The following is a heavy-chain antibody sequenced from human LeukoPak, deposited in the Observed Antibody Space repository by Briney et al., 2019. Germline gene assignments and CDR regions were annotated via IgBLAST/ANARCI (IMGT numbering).Heavy chain of an antibody. CDR1: GFTFSNYW. Sequence: GGSLRLSCAASGFTFSNYWMHWVRQAPGKGLEWVSAISGSGGSTYYADSVKGRFTISRDNSKNTLYLQMNSLRAEDTAVYYCATAYSSSSGNAFDIWGQGTMVTVSS. CDR3: ATAYSSSSGNAFDI. V-gene: IGHV3-23*01. CDR2: ISGSGGST. J-gene: IGHJ3*02. D-gene: IGHD6-6*01.